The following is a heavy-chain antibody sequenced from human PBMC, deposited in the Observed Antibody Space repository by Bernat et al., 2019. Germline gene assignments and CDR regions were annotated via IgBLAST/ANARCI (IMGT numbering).Heavy chain of an antibody. J-gene: IGHJ6*02. CDR1: GGSISSGSYY. D-gene: IGHD3-22*01. CDR2: IYTSGST. CDR3: AREQVLVFCMDF. Sequence: QVQLQESGPGLLKPSQTLSLTCPVSGGSISSGSYYWSWIRQPAGKGLEWIGRIYTSGSTNYNPSLKSRVTISVDTSKNQFSLKLSSVTAADTAVYYCAREQVLVFCMDFWGQGTTVTVSS. V-gene: IGHV4-61*02.